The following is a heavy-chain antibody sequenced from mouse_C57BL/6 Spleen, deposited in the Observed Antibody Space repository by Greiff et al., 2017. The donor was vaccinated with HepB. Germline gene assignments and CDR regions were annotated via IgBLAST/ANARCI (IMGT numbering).Heavy chain of an antibody. J-gene: IGHJ1*03. CDR1: GYTFTDYN. Sequence: VQLQQSGPELVKPGASVKIPCKASGYTFTDYNMDWVKQSHGKSLEWIGDINPNNGGTIYNQKFKGKATLTVDKSSSTAYMELRSLTSEDTAVYYCAYGSSYVGYFDVWGTGTTVTVSS. V-gene: IGHV1-18*01. CDR3: AYGSSYVGYFDV. CDR2: INPNNGGT. D-gene: IGHD1-1*01.